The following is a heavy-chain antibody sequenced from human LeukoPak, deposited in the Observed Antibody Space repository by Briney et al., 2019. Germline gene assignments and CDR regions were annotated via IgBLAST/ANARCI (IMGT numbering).Heavy chain of an antibody. D-gene: IGHD3-3*01. V-gene: IGHV1-18*01. CDR3: ARSEGRFLEWLFYYMDV. J-gene: IGHJ6*03. CDR2: ISAYNGNT. CDR1: GYTFTSYG. Sequence: ASVKVSCKASGYTFTSYGISWVRQAPGQGLEWMGWISAYNGNTNYAQKLQGRVTMTTDTSTSTAYMELRSLGSDDTAVYYCARSEGRFLEWLFYYMDVWGKGTTVTVSS.